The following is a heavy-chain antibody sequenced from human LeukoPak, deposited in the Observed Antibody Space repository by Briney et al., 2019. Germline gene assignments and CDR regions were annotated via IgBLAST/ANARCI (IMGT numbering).Heavy chain of an antibody. D-gene: IGHD2-15*01. V-gene: IGHV1-18*01. J-gene: IGHJ4*02. CDR2: ISAYNGNT. CDR3: ARVPNIVVVAAFDY. Sequence: GASVKVSCKASGYTFTSYGISWVRQAPGQGLEWMGWISAYNGNTNYAQKLQGRVTMTTDTSTSTAYMELRSLRSDDTAVYYCARVPNIVVVAAFDYWGQGTLVTVSS. CDR1: GYTFTSYG.